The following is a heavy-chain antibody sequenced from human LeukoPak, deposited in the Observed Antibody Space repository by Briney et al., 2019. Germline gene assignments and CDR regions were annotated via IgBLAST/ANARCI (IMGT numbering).Heavy chain of an antibody. CDR3: ARQVPMAAATTIWGYYFDY. CDR2: IYYSGST. V-gene: IGHV4-30-4*01. Sequence: SQTLSLTCTVSGGSISSGDYYWSWIRQPPGKGLEWIGYIYYSGSTYYNPSLKSRVTISVDTSKNQFSLKLSSVTAADTAVYYCARQVPMAAATTIWGYYFDYWGQGTLVTVSS. CDR1: GGSISSGDYY. J-gene: IGHJ4*02. D-gene: IGHD3-16*01.